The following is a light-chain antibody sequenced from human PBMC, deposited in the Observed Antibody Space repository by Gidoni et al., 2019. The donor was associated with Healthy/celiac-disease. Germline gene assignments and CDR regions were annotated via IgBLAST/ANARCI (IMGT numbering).Light chain of an antibody. J-gene: IGKJ1*01. CDR2: GAS. V-gene: IGKV3-15*01. Sequence: EIVRTQVPATLSVSPGERATLSCRASQSVSINLAWYQQKPGPAPRLLIFGASTRATGIPARFIGSVSGTEFTLTISSLQSEDFAVYYCQQYNNWPRTFGQGTKVEIK. CDR1: QSVSIN. CDR3: QQYNNWPRT.